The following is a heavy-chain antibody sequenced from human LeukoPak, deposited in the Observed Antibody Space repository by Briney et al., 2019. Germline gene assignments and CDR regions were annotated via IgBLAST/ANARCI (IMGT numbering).Heavy chain of an antibody. CDR3: ARDLPGSYPTY. V-gene: IGHV3-23*01. CDR1: GFTFSTYG. D-gene: IGHD3-10*01. CDR2: ISGSGGST. Sequence: PGGSLRLSCAASGFTFSTYGMSWVRQAPGKGLEWVSAISGSGGSTYYADSVKGRFTISRDNSKNTLYLQMNSLRSEDTAVYYCARDLPGSYPTYWGQGTLVTVSS. J-gene: IGHJ4*02.